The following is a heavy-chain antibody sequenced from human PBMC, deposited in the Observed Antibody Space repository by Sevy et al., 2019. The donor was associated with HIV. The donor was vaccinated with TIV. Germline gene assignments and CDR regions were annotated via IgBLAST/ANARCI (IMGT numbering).Heavy chain of an antibody. CDR1: GYTFTSYG. J-gene: IGHJ6*02. D-gene: IGHD2-15*01. CDR2: ISAYNGNT. Sequence: ASVKVSCKASGYTFTSYGISWVRQAPGQGLEWMGWISAYNGNTNYAQTLQGRVTMTTDTSTSTAYMELRSLRSDDTAVYYCARDLRVVVVAASSKEDYYYGMDVWGQGTTVTVSS. V-gene: IGHV1-18*01. CDR3: ARDLRVVVVAASSKEDYYYGMDV.